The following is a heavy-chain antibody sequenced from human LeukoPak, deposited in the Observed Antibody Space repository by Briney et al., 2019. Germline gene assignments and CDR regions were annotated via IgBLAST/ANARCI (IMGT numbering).Heavy chain of an antibody. CDR1: GFTLSNYA. CDR3: AKELAAAGNPAYDS. J-gene: IGHJ5*01. Sequence: GGSLRLSCAASGFTLSNYAMSWVRQAPGKGLEWVSSIGGDGIFYADSVRGRFTISRDNSKNTLYLQMNSLRGDDTALYYCAKELAAAGNPAYDSWGQGILVTVSS. D-gene: IGHD6-13*01. V-gene: IGHV3-23*01. CDR2: IGGDGI.